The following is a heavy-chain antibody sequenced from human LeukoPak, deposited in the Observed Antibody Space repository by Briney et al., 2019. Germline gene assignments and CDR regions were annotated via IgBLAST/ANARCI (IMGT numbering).Heavy chain of an antibody. D-gene: IGHD6-13*01. J-gene: IGHJ4*02. CDR3: ARVWVSDGSGLDY. CDR1: GYTFTGYY. V-gene: IGHV1-8*02. CDR2: INPNSGNT. Sequence: ASVKVSCKASGYTFTGYYMHWVRQAPGQGLEWMGWINPNSGNTGYAQKFQGRVTMTRNTSISAAYMELSSLRSEDTAVYYCARVWVSDGSGLDYWGQGTLVTVSS.